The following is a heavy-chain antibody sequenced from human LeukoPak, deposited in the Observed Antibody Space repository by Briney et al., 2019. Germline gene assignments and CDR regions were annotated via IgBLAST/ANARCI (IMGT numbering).Heavy chain of an antibody. D-gene: IGHD3/OR15-3a*01. J-gene: IGHJ4*02. V-gene: IGHV3-7*01. CDR1: GFTFRMYW. Sequence: GGSLRLSCAVSGFTFRMYWMSWVRQAPGKGLEWVANIKQDGSEKYYVDSVKGRFTISRDNAKNLLYLQMNSLRAEDTAVYYCARDGIVDWSFDYWGPGTLVTVSS. CDR3: ARDGIVDWSFDY. CDR2: IKQDGSEK.